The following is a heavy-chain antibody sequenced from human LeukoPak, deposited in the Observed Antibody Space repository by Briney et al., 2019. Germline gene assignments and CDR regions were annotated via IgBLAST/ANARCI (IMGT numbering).Heavy chain of an antibody. V-gene: IGHV3-20*04. J-gene: IGHJ4*02. Sequence: GGSLRHSCAASGFTFDNYGMSWVRQVPGKGLEWVSSINGNGGSTAYTDSVKGRFTISRDNAKNSLYLQMNSLRVEDTAFYYCVRHDFWSGFKGGDYWGQGTLVTVSS. CDR3: VRHDFWSGFKGGDY. CDR1: GFTFDNYG. D-gene: IGHD3-3*01. CDR2: INGNGGST.